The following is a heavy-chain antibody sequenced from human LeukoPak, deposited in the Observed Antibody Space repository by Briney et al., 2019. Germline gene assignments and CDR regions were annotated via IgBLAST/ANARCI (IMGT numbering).Heavy chain of an antibody. CDR2: IYTSGST. V-gene: IGHV4-61*02. J-gene: IGHJ4*02. D-gene: IGHD2-2*01. Sequence: SETLSLTCTVSGGSISSGSYYWSWIRQPAGKGLEWIGRIYTSGSTNYNPSLKSRVTISVDTSKNQFSLKLSSVTAADTAVYYCARDGGDCSSTSCYELFDYWGQGTLVTVSS. CDR1: GGSISSGSYY. CDR3: ARDGGDCSSTSCYELFDY.